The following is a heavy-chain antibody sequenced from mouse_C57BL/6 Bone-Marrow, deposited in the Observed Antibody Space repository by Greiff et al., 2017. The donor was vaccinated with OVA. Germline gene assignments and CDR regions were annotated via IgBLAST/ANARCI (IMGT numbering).Heavy chain of an antibody. CDR2: ISNGGGST. V-gene: IGHV5-12*01. J-gene: IGHJ4*01. CDR3: ASPPYYAMDY. CDR1: GFTFSDYY. Sequence: EVKVVESGGGLVQPGGSLKLSCAASGFTFSDYYMYWVRQTPEKRLEWVAYISNGGGSTYYPDTVKGRFTISRDNAKNTLYLQMSRLKSEDTAMYYGASPPYYAMDYWGQGTSVTVSS.